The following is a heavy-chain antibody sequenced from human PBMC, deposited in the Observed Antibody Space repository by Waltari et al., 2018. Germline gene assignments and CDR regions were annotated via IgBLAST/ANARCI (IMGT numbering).Heavy chain of an antibody. D-gene: IGHD6-6*01. J-gene: IGHJ6*02. CDR3: ASDRLYSSSSGYYYYGMDV. Sequence: QLQLQESGPGLVKPSETLSLTCTVSGGSISSSSYYWGWIRQPPGKGLEWIGSIYYSGSTYYNPSLKSRGTISVDTSKNQFSLKLSSVTAADTAVYYCASDRLYSSSSGYYYYGMDVWGQGTTVTVSS. CDR1: GGSISSSSYY. CDR2: IYYSGST. V-gene: IGHV4-39*07.